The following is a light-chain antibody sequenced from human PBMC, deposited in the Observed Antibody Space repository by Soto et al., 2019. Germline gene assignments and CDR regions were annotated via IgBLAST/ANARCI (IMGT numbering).Light chain of an antibody. V-gene: IGKV3-20*01. CDR3: QHYDSSRT. CDR1: QSVDSTY. Sequence: DIVLTQSPGTLSLSPGESATLSCRASQSVDSTYITWYQQKPDQAPRLLIYGTSGRATGIPDRFSGSGSGTDFTLTISRLEPEDFAVYYCQHYDSSRTFGQGTKVDIK. J-gene: IGKJ1*01. CDR2: GTS.